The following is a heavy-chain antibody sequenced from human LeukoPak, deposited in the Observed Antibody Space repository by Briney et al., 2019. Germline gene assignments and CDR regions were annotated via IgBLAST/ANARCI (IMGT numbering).Heavy chain of an antibody. D-gene: IGHD1-26*01. CDR2: IDYSGST. CDR1: GGSISSHY. Sequence: SETLSLTCTVSGGSISSHYWSWIRQPPGKGLEWIGYIDYSGSTDYNPSLKSRVTISVDTSKNQFSLKLSSVTAADTALYYCARVGAPGSGSYHYWFDPWGQGTPVTVSS. CDR3: ARVGAPGSGSYHYWFDP. V-gene: IGHV4-59*11. J-gene: IGHJ5*02.